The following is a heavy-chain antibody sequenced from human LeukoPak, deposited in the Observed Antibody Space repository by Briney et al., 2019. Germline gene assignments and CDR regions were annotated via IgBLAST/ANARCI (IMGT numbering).Heavy chain of an antibody. D-gene: IGHD3-10*01. CDR1: GGSFSGYY. V-gene: IGHV4-34*01. Sequence: QTSETLSLTCAVYGGSFSGYYWSWIRQPPGKGLEWIGEINHSGSTNYNPSLKSRVTISVDTSKNQFSLKLSSVTAADTAVYYCARGAVYYGSGSYYPHVSYYFDYWGQGTLVTVSS. CDR2: INHSGST. J-gene: IGHJ4*02. CDR3: ARGAVYYGSGSYYPHVSYYFDY.